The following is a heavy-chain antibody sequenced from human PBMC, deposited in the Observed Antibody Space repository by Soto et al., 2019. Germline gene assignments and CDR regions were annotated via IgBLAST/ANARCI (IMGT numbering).Heavy chain of an antibody. V-gene: IGHV3-48*02. J-gene: IGHJ4*02. Sequence: EVPLVESGGGLVQPGGSLRLSCAASGFTFSSYSMNWVRQAPGKGLEWVSYISSSSSTIYYADSVKGRFTISRDNAKNSLYLQMNSLRDEDTAVYYCARGDFSSGSYSLDYWGQGTLVTVSS. D-gene: IGHD1-26*01. CDR2: ISSSSSTI. CDR3: ARGDFSSGSYSLDY. CDR1: GFTFSSYS.